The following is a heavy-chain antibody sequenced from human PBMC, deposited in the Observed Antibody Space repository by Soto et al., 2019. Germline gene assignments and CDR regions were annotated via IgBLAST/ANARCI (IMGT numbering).Heavy chain of an antibody. J-gene: IGHJ4*02. CDR1: GFSFRDFA. Sequence: EVQLLESGGGVVQPGGSLRLSCVASGFSFRDFAMSWVRQAPGKGLEWVVGISDSGATTYYADYVRGRFTISRDNSRKKVFLQLNYLRAEDTASYYCAREDTGSGALDYWGQGTLVTVSS. CDR2: ISDSGATT. D-gene: IGHD6-19*01. V-gene: IGHV3-23*01. CDR3: AREDTGSGALDY.